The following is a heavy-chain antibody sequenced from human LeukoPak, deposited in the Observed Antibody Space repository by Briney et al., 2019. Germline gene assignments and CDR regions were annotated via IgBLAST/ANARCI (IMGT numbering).Heavy chain of an antibody. Sequence: ASVKVSCKASGYTFTAYYVHWVRQAPGQGLEWMGWINPNSGGTNYAQKFQGRVTMTRDTSISTAYMELSSLISDDTAVYYCARDMMEYCSSTSCYVQYYYYGMDVWGQGTTVTVSS. CDR1: GYTFTAYY. D-gene: IGHD2-2*01. CDR3: ARDMMEYCSSTSCYVQYYYYGMDV. J-gene: IGHJ6*02. CDR2: INPNSGGT. V-gene: IGHV1-2*02.